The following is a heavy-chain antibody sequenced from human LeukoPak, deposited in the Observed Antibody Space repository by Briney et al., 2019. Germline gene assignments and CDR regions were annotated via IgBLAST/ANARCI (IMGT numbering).Heavy chain of an antibody. J-gene: IGHJ4*02. D-gene: IGHD1-1*01. CDR1: GYTFTSYG. Sequence: GASVKVSCKASGYTFTSYGISWVRQAPGQGLEWMGWISVYNGNTNYAQKLQGRVTMTTDTSTRTAYMDLRSLGSDDTAVYYCARLEFAGTHYFDYWGPGTLVTVSP. CDR3: ARLEFAGTHYFDY. V-gene: IGHV1-18*01. CDR2: ISVYNGNT.